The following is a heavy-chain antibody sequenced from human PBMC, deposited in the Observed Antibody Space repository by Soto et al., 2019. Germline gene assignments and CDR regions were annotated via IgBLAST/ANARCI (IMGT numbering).Heavy chain of an antibody. J-gene: IGHJ4*02. D-gene: IGHD2-21*01. CDR1: GGSMTDTNHY. CDR3: ARLRGGGYSLLDF. V-gene: IGHV4-39*02. Sequence: SETLSLTCTVSGGSMTDTNHYWGWVRQPPGKTLEWIGSMYFSGSSYKNPSLRSRVTMSIDTSNGHYSLNLKSLTAADTALYYCARLRGGGYSLLDFWGQGILVTVSS. CDR2: MYFSGSS.